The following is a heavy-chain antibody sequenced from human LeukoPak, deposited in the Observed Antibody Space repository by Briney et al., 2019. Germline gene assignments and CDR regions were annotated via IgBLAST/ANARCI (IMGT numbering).Heavy chain of an antibody. CDR3: ALVVATTGHFDY. J-gene: IGHJ4*02. Sequence: AASVKVSCKASGGTFSSYAISWVRQAPGQGLEWMGGIIPIFGTANYAQKFQGRVTITTDESTSTAYMELGSLRSEDTAVYYCALVVATTGHFDYWGQGTLVTVSS. V-gene: IGHV1-69*05. D-gene: IGHD5-12*01. CDR1: GGTFSSYA. CDR2: IIPIFGTA.